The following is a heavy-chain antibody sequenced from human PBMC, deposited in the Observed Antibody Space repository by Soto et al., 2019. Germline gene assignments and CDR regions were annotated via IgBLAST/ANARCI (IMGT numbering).Heavy chain of an antibody. Sequence: GGSLRLSCAASGFTFSSYWMSWVRQAPGKGLEWVANIKQDGSEKYYVDSVKGRFTISRDNAKNSLYLQMNSLRAEDTAVYYCARVGYSGYVTGGAFDIWGQGTMVTVSS. CDR3: ARVGYSGYVTGGAFDI. CDR1: GFTFSSYW. J-gene: IGHJ3*02. D-gene: IGHD5-12*01. CDR2: IKQDGSEK. V-gene: IGHV3-7*01.